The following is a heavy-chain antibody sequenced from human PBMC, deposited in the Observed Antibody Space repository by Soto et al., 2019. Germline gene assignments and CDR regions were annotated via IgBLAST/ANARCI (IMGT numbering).Heavy chain of an antibody. D-gene: IGHD3-22*01. Sequence: GASVKVSCKASGGTFSSYTISWVRQAPGQGLEWIGRIIPILGIANYAQKFQGRVTITADKSTSTAYMELSSLRSEDTAVYYCAREVDYYDSSGYYRRDWYFDLWGRGTLVT. CDR2: IIPILGIA. J-gene: IGHJ2*01. V-gene: IGHV1-69*04. CDR3: AREVDYYDSSGYYRRDWYFDL. CDR1: GGTFSSYT.